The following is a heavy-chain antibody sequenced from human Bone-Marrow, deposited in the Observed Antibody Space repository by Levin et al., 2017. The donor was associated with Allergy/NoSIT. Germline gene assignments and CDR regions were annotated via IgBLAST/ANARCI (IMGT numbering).Heavy chain of an antibody. CDR2: IGGTGYDT. D-gene: IGHD6-13*01. J-gene: IGHJ4*02. Sequence: PEASVKVSCAGFGFPFSSYSMTWVRRAPGRGLEWVASIGGTGYDTYYADSVRGRFTISRDNSRDSVYLQMDSLRGDDTAFYYCAKDTAYSTTWFWDHWGQGTLVSVSS. V-gene: IGHV3-21*04. CDR3: AKDTAYSTTWFWDH. CDR1: GFPFSSYS.